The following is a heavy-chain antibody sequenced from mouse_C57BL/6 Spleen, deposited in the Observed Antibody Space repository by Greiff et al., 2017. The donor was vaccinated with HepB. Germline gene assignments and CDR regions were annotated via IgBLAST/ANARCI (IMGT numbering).Heavy chain of an antibody. CDR1: GYTFTSYW. D-gene: IGHD1-1*01. J-gene: IGHJ3*01. CDR3: ARSGDYYCSSCGGGAWFAY. CDR2: IHPNSGST. Sequence: QVQLQQPGAELVKPGASVKLSCKASGYTFTSYWMHWVKQRPGQGLEWIGMIHPNSGSTNYNEKFKSKATMTVDKSSSTAYMQLSSLTSEDSAVYYCARSGDYYCSSCGGGAWFAYWGQGTLVTVSA. V-gene: IGHV1-64*01.